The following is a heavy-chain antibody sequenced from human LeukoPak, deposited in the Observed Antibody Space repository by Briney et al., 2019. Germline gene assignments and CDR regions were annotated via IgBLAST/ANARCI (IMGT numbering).Heavy chain of an antibody. J-gene: IGHJ4*02. CDR1: GGSASSGSYY. D-gene: IGHD3-22*01. V-gene: IGHV4-61*01. CDR3: ARWFYYDSSGYYSPL. CDR2: IYYSGST. Sequence: SETLSLTCTVSGGSASSGSYYWSWIRQPPGKGLEWIGYIYYSGSTNYNPSPKSRVTISVDTSKNQFSLKLSSVTAADTAVYYCARWFYYDSSGYYSPLWGQGTLVTVSS.